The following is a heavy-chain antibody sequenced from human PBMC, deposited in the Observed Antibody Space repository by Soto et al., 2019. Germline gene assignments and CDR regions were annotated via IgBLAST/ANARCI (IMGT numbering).Heavy chain of an antibody. CDR2: ISGSGGST. V-gene: IGHV3-23*01. CDR3: AKTPMQGSGSRYTLYYFDY. CDR1: GFTFSSYA. J-gene: IGHJ4*02. Sequence: EVQLLESGGGLVQPGGSLRLSCAASGFTFSSYAMSWVRQAPGKGLEWVSAISGSGGSTYYADSVKGRFTISRDNSKNPLYLQMNSLRAEDTAVYYCAKTPMQGSGSRYTLYYFDYWGQGTLVTVSS. D-gene: IGHD3-10*01.